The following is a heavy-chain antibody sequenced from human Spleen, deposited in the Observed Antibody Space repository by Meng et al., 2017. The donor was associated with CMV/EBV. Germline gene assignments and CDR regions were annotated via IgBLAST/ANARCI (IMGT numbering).Heavy chain of an antibody. D-gene: IGHD3-3*01. CDR3: ARGYDFGSGYSKYFQH. V-gene: IGHV4-38-2*02. CDR1: GYSISSGYY. J-gene: IGHJ1*01. CDR2: IYHSGST. Sequence: SETLSLTCTVSGYSISSGYYWGWIRQPPGKGLEWIGSIYHSGSTNYNPSLKSRVTISVDTSKNQFSLKLSSVTAADTAVYYCARGYDFGSGYSKYFQHWGQGTLVTVSS.